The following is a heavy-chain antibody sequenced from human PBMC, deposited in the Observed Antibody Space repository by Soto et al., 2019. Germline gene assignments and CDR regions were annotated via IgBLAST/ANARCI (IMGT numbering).Heavy chain of an antibody. Sequence: GASVKVSCKASGGTFSSYAISCVRQAPGQGLEWMGGIIPIFGTANYAQKFQGRVTITADESTSTAYMELSSLRSEDTAVYYCARLAGCSSTSCYKNFDYWGQGTLVTVSS. D-gene: IGHD2-2*02. V-gene: IGHV1-69*13. J-gene: IGHJ4*02. CDR2: IIPIFGTA. CDR1: GGTFSSYA. CDR3: ARLAGCSSTSCYKNFDY.